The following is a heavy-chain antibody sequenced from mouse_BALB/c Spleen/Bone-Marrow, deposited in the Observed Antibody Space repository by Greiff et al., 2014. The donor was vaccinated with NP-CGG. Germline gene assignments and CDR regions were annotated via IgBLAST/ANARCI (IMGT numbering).Heavy chain of an antibody. D-gene: IGHD2-13*01. J-gene: IGHJ3*01. CDR2: INPRTGFT. CDR1: GYTLSTYW. CDR3: ERWADYGDYQAWFAY. Sequence: QVHVKQSGAELAKPGASVKMSCTASGYTLSTYWMHWVKQRPGQGLEWIGYINPRTGFTEYGPKFGDEATLTVDNSSSTAYMRLSSLSAEASAVYYCERWADYGDYQAWFAYWGQGTLVTVSA. V-gene: IGHV1-7*01.